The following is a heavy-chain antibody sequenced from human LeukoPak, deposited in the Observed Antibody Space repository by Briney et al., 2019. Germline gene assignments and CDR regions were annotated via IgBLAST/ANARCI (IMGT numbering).Heavy chain of an antibody. J-gene: IGHJ6*03. CDR2: INTNTGNP. V-gene: IGHV7-4-1*02. CDR3: ARQLGEFSSHYYYYMDV. Sequence: ASVKVSCKASGYTFTSYAMNWVRQAPGQGLEWMGWINTNTGNPTYAQGFTGRFVFSLDTSVNTAYLQISSLKAEDTAVYYCARQLGEFSSHYYYYMDVWGKGTTVTISS. D-gene: IGHD3-16*01. CDR1: GYTFTSYA.